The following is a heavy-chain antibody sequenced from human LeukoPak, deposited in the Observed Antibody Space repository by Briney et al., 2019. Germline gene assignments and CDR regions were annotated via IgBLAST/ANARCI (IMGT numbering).Heavy chain of an antibody. J-gene: IGHJ4*02. D-gene: IGHD1-26*01. CDR1: GGSISSSGYY. CDR3: ATHHSGSYYEFDY. V-gene: IGHV4-39*01. CDR2: IYYSGAT. Sequence: PSETLSLTCTVSGGSISSSGYYWGWIRQPPGKGLDWIGSIYYSGATYYNPSLKSRATISVDTSKNQFSLKLSSVTAADTAVYYCATHHSGSYYEFDYWGQGTLVTVSS.